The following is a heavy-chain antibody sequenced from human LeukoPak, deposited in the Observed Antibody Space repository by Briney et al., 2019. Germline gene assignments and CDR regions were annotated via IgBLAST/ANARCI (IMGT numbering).Heavy chain of an antibody. V-gene: IGHV1-2*02. Sequence: ASVKVSCKASGYMFTDYYIHWVRRAPGQGLEWMGWMNPDNGDTNYAQKFQGRVTMTRDTSISTAYMELGSLRSDDTAVYYCAAPLKGVGGRDYWGQGTLVTVSS. J-gene: IGHJ4*02. CDR1: GYMFTDYY. CDR3: AAPLKGVGGRDY. CDR2: MNPDNGDT. D-gene: IGHD1-26*01.